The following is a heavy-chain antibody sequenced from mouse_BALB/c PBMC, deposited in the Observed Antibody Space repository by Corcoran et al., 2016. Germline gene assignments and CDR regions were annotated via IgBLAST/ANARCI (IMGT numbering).Heavy chain of an antibody. CDR1: GFSLSTSDMG. D-gene: IGHD4-1*02. J-gene: IGHJ3*01. V-gene: IGHV8-12*01. Sequence: VTLKESGTGILQPSQTLSLPCSFSGFSLSTSDMGVSWIRQPSGKDLEWLAHIYWNDDKRYNPSLKSRLTISKDTSRNHVLVKITSVDSADTATYYCSRRQLGHRGWFAYWGQGTLVTVSA. CDR2: IYWNDDK. CDR3: SRRQLGHRGWFAY.